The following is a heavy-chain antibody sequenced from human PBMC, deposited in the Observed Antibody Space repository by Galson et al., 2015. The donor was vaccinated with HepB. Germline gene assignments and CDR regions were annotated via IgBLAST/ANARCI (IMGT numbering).Heavy chain of an antibody. Sequence: SCKAFGYTFTSHTFSWVRQAPGQGLEWMGWISAYNGNTNYAQKFQDRVTMTTDTSASTAYIELRSLRSDGTAVYYCARDLSLDYWGQETLVTVSS. CDR3: ARDLSLDY. CDR2: ISAYNGNT. CDR1: GYTFTSHT. V-gene: IGHV1-18*04. D-gene: IGHD3-3*02. J-gene: IGHJ4*02.